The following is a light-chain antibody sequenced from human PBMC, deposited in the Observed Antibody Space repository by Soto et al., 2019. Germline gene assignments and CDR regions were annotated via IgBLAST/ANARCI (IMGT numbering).Light chain of an antibody. CDR1: QSVSSN. J-gene: IGKJ1*01. V-gene: IGKV3-15*01. Sequence: EIVMTQSPDTMSVSPGERATLSCRASQSVSSNLAWYQQKPGQAPRLLIYGASTRATGIPDRFSGSGSGTEFTLTISSLQSEDFAVYYCQQHNNWPWTFGQGTKLDIK. CDR3: QQHNNWPWT. CDR2: GAS.